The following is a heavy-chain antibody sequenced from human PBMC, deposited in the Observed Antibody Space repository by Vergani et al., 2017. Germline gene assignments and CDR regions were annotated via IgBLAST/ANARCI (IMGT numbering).Heavy chain of an antibody. Sequence: QVQLVQSGAEVKKPGSSVKVSCKASGGTFSNYAISWVRQAPGQGLEWMGRIIPIFGKTNYAQKFQGRVTITADTSTSTAYMELTSLRSQDTAVYYCARDPRGYGGDPEDYYYGMDVWGQGTTVTVSS. D-gene: IGHD2-21*02. CDR1: GGTFSNYA. CDR2: IIPIFGKT. J-gene: IGHJ6*02. CDR3: ARDPRGYGGDPEDYYYGMDV. V-gene: IGHV1-69*04.